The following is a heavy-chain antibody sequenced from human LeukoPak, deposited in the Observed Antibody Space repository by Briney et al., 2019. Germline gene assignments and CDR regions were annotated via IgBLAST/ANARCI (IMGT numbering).Heavy chain of an antibody. CDR3: AGGRSGWYRNWFDP. CDR2: ISSSSSYI. D-gene: IGHD6-19*01. J-gene: IGHJ5*02. V-gene: IGHV3-21*01. CDR1: GFTFSSYS. Sequence: GGSLRLSCAASGFTFSSYSMNWVRQAPGKGLEWVSSISSSSSYIYYADSVKGRFTISRDNAKNSLYLQMNSLRAEDTAVYYCAGGRSGWYRNWFDPWGQGTLVTVSS.